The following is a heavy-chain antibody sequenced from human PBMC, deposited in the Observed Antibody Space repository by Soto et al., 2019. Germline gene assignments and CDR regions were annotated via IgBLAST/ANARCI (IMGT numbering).Heavy chain of an antibody. D-gene: IGHD3-22*01. J-gene: IGHJ4*02. CDR1: GFTFSSYS. V-gene: IGHV3-48*02. CDR2: ISSSSSTI. Sequence: HGGCLRLSCAASGFTFSSYSMNWVRQAPGKGLEWVSYISSSSSTIYYADSVKGRFTISRDNAKNSLYLQMNSLRDEDTAVYYCARGLYYYDSSGYWGYWGQGTLVTVSS. CDR3: ARGLYYYDSSGYWGY.